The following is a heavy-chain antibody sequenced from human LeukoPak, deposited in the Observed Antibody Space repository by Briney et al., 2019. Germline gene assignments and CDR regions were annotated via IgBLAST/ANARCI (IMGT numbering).Heavy chain of an antibody. V-gene: IGHV3-30*18. CDR1: GFTFSSNG. Sequence: GGSLRLSCVASGFTFSSNGMHWVRQAPGKGLEWVAVISYDGSNKYYADSVKGRFTISRDNSKNTLYLQMNSLRAEDTAVYYCAKEGSGWEFDYWGQGTLVTVSS. D-gene: IGHD6-19*01. J-gene: IGHJ4*02. CDR3: AKEGSGWEFDY. CDR2: ISYDGSNK.